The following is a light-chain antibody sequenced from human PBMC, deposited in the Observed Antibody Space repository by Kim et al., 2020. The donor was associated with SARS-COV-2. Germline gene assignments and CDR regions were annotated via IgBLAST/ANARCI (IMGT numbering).Light chain of an antibody. CDR3: AAWDDSLNGLYV. J-gene: IGLJ1*01. CDR1: SSNIGSNT. CDR2: SNN. Sequence: ELTQPPSASGTPGQRVTISCSGSSSNIGSNTVNRYQQLPGTAPKLLIYSNNQRPSGVPDRFSGSKSGTSASLAISGLQSEDEADYYCAAWDDSLNGLYVFGTGTKVTVL. V-gene: IGLV1-44*01.